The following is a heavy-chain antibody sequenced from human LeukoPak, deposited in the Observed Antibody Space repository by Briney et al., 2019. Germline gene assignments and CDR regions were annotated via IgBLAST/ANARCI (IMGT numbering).Heavy chain of an antibody. V-gene: IGHV4-61*02. D-gene: IGHD1-26*01. J-gene: IGHJ4*02. CDR3: VGGWELLPLGY. CDR1: GGSISSGSYY. Sequence: SETLSLTCTVSGGSISSGSYYWSWIRQPAGKGLEWIGRIYTSGSTNYNPSLKSRVTISVDTSKNQFSLKLSSVTAADTAVYYCVGGWELLPLGYWGQGTLVTVSS. CDR2: IYTSGST.